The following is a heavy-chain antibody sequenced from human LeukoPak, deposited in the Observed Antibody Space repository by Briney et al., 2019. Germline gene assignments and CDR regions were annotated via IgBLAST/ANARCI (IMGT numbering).Heavy chain of an antibody. J-gene: IGHJ4*02. Sequence: SVKVPCKASGGTFSSYAISWVRQAPGQGLEWMGGIIPIFGTANYAQKFQGRVTITADESTSTAYMELSSLRSEDTAVYYCARDAQFTTLPFDYWGQGTLVTVSS. V-gene: IGHV1-69*13. CDR3: ARDAQFTTLPFDY. D-gene: IGHD3-22*01. CDR2: IIPIFGTA. CDR1: GGTFSSYA.